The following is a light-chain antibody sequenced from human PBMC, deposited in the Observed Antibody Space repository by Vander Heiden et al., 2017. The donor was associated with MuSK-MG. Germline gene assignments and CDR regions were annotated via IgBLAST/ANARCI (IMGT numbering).Light chain of an antibody. CDR3: QSADLTGTDWV. V-gene: IGLV3-25*03. Sequence: SFELTQSPSVSVSPGQTARITCFGDTLPNQYIYWYQQKAGQAPVVVIYKDIERPSGIPERFSGSSSGTTVTLTISGVQPEDEADYYCQSADLTGTDWVFGGGTKLTVL. CDR2: KDI. CDR1: TLPNQY. J-gene: IGLJ3*02.